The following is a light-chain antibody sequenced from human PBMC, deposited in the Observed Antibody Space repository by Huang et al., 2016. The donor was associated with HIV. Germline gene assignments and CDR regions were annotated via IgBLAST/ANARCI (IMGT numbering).Light chain of an antibody. V-gene: IGKV1-6*01. CDR2: AAF. Sequence: AIQMTQSPSSLSASVGDRVTITCRASHDIRTDLGWYQQRPGRAPKLLIYAAFSLQSGVPSRFSGCGSGTDFTLTISDLQPEDFATYYCLQEYNYPHTFGQGTKLEL. J-gene: IGKJ2*01. CDR3: LQEYNYPHT. CDR1: HDIRTD.